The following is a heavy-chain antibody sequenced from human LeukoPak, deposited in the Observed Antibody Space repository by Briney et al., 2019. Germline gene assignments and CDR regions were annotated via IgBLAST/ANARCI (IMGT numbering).Heavy chain of an antibody. CDR2: FYYTGNT. CDR3: ARLFSDYYMDV. J-gene: IGHJ6*03. Sequence: SETLSLTCTVSGGSISSSSYFWGWIRQPPGKGLEWIGSFYYTGNTYYNLSLKSRVTISGDTSKNQFSLNLTSVTAADTAVYYCARLFSDYYMDVWGKGTTVTVSS. V-gene: IGHV4-39*01. CDR1: GGSISSSSYF. D-gene: IGHD2-21*01.